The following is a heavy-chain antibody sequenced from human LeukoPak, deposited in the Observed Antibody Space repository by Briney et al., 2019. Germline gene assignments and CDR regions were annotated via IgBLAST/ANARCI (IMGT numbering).Heavy chain of an antibody. CDR1: GGSFSGYY. D-gene: IGHD6-19*01. J-gene: IGHJ4*02. CDR2: INHSGST. Sequence: SETLSLTCAVYGGSFSGYYWSWIRQPPGKGLEWIGEINHSGSTNYNPSLKSRVTISVDTSKNQFSLKLSSVTAADPAVYYCARDQGSGWYLSKRRLKKSGFDYWGQGTLVTVSS. CDR3: ARDQGSGWYLSKRRLKKSGFDY. V-gene: IGHV4-34*01.